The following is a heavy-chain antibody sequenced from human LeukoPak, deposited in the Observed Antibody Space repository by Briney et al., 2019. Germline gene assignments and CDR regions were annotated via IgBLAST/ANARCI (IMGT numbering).Heavy chain of an antibody. CDR3: ARGSPHSRY. CDR1: GGFISSYY. J-gene: IGHJ4*02. Sequence: SETLSLTCTVSGGFISSYYWSWIRQPPGKGLEWIGEINHSGSTNYNPSLKSRVTISVDTSKNQFPLKLSSVTAADTAVYYCARGSPHSRYWGQGTLVTVSS. V-gene: IGHV4-34*01. CDR2: INHSGST.